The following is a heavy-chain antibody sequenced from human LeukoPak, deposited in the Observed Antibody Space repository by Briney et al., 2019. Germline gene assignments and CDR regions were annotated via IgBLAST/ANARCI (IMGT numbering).Heavy chain of an antibody. CDR3: ARSRGSSWYWGFDY. Sequence: SSETLSLTCAVYGGPFSGYYGSWIRQPPGKGLEGVGEINHSGSNNYNPSLKSRVNISVDTSKNQFYLKLSSVAVADTAVYYCARSRGSSWYWGFDYWGQGTLVSVPS. J-gene: IGHJ4*02. D-gene: IGHD6-13*01. CDR1: GGPFSGYY. V-gene: IGHV4-34*01. CDR2: INHSGSN.